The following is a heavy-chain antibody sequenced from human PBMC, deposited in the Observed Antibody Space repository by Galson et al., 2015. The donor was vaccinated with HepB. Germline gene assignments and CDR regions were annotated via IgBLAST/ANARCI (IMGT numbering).Heavy chain of an antibody. CDR1: TFIFSTYS. Sequence: SLRLSCAASTFIFSTYSMNWVRQAPGKGLECVSYISSSSSTIYYADSVKGRFTISRDNAKNSLYLQMNSLRAEDTAVYYCARDREVRGVINYYYGINVWGQGTTVTVSS. J-gene: IGHJ6*02. D-gene: IGHD3-10*01. CDR3: ARDREVRGVINYYYGINV. CDR2: ISSSSSTI. V-gene: IGHV3-48*04.